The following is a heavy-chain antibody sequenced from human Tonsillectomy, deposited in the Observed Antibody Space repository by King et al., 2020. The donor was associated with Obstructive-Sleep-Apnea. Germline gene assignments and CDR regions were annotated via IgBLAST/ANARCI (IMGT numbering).Heavy chain of an antibody. CDR1: GASISSGDFY. CDR2: IYYSGST. D-gene: IGHD3-16*01. V-gene: IGHV4-30-4*01. J-gene: IGHJ4*02. Sequence: VQLQESGPGLVKPSQTLSLTCTVSGASISSGDFYWSWIRQPPGKGLEWIGYIYYSGSTYYNPSLKSRVTISVDTSKNQFSLKVTSVTAADTAVYYCARDRFEGGAYGNLAMWGYWGQGTLVTVSS. CDR3: ARDRFEGGAYGNLAMWGY.